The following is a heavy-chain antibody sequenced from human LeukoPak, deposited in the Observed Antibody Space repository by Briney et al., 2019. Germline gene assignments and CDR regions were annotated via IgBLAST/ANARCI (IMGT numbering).Heavy chain of an antibody. CDR1: GGSISSGGYY. D-gene: IGHD5-24*01. J-gene: IGHJ4*02. Sequence: SQTLSLTCTVSGGSISSGGYYWSWIRQPPGKGLEWIGYIYYSGSTNYNPSLKSRVTISVDTSKNQFSLKLSSVTAADTAVYYCARRLYNWNFDYWGQGTLVTVSS. CDR3: ARRLYNWNFDY. CDR2: IYYSGST. V-gene: IGHV4-61*08.